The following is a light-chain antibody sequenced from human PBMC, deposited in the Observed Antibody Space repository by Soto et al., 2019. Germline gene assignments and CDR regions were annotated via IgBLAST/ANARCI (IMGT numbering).Light chain of an antibody. CDR1: QTMYSN. CDR2: RAS. J-gene: IGKJ1*01. CDR3: HQYNGWPRT. Sequence: IGMTQSPATLSVSPGERATLSCRASQTMYSNVAWYQQRPGQPPRLLIYRASSRATGIPARFSGSGSGTEFTLTINSLQSEDFAVYYCHQYNGWPRTFGQGTKVDIK. V-gene: IGKV3-15*01.